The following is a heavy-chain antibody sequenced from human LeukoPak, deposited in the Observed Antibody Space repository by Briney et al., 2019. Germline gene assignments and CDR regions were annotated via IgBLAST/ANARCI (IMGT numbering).Heavy chain of an antibody. CDR2: ISIGGTYI. D-gene: IGHD2-2*01. CDR3: ARDPPSTTPNWFDP. J-gene: IGHJ5*02. V-gene: IGHV3-21*04. Sequence: GGSLRLSCAASGFTFSNYDMVWVRQAPGKGLVWVSSISIGGTYIYYSYSVKGRFTSSSDNAKNSLHRQMNSLTVEDTAVYYCARDPPSTTPNWFDPWGQGTLVTVSS. CDR1: GFTFSNYD.